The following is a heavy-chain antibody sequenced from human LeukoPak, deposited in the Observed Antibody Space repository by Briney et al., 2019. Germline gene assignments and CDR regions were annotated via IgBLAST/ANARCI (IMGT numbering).Heavy chain of an antibody. Sequence: ASVKVSCKASGYTFTGSYMQWVRQAPGQGLEWMGWIKPNSGGTNYAQKCQCRVTMTRDTSISTAYMERSRLRSDDTAVYYCARESTMVRGVTGIDYWGQGTLVTVSS. V-gene: IGHV1-2*02. CDR2: IKPNSGGT. D-gene: IGHD3-10*01. CDR1: GYTFTGSY. CDR3: ARESTMVRGVTGIDY. J-gene: IGHJ4*02.